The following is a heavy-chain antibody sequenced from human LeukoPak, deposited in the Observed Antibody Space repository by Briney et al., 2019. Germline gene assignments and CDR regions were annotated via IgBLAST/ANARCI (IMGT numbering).Heavy chain of an antibody. J-gene: IGHJ4*02. CDR2: IRGDGRTT. CDR1: GFTFGDYA. Sequence: QTGGSLRLSCAASGFTFGDYAMHWVRQAPGKGLGWVSLIRGDGRTTSYAGSVKGRFTISRDNSKNSLYLQMSSLRGEDTAMYYCAKDAVAGTWLHYWGQGTLVTVSS. D-gene: IGHD6-19*01. V-gene: IGHV3-43*02. CDR3: AKDAVAGTWLHY.